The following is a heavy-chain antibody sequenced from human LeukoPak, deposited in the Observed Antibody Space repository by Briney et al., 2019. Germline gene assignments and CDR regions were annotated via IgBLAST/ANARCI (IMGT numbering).Heavy chain of an antibody. D-gene: IGHD4-11*01. V-gene: IGHV4-34*01. Sequence: SETLSLTCAVYGGSFSGYYWSWIRQPPGKGLEWIGEINHSGSTNCNPSLKSRVTISVDTSKNQFSLKLSSVTAADTAVYYCARHIGLQAYGMDVWGQGTTVTVSS. CDR3: ARHIGLQAYGMDV. J-gene: IGHJ6*02. CDR2: INHSGST. CDR1: GGSFSGYY.